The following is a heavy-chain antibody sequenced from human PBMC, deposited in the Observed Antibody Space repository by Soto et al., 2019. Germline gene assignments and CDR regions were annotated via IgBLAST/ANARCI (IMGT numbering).Heavy chain of an antibody. Sequence: QVQLQQWGAGLLKPSETLSLTCAVYGGSFSGYYWSWIRQPPGKGLEWIGEINHSGSTNYNPSLKSRLTITLVASYKQLSLMLRSVAAADKAVYYCARGGRLDYYYYYYMDVWGKGTTVTVSS. CDR3: ARGGRLDYYYYYYMDV. V-gene: IGHV4-34*01. J-gene: IGHJ6*03. CDR1: GGSFSGYY. CDR2: INHSGST.